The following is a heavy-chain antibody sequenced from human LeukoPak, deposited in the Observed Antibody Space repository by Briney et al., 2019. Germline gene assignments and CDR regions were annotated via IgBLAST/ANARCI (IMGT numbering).Heavy chain of an antibody. D-gene: IGHD6-19*01. Sequence: GASVKVSCKASGYTFTNYAMNWVRQAPGQGLEWMGCINTNTGKPTYVQGFTGRFVFSLDASVSAAYLQISSLKSEYTAVYYCARAVYEYRSGWYTPHMGFDPWGQGTLVTVSS. CDR2: INTNTGKP. V-gene: IGHV7-4-1*02. CDR3: ARAVYEYRSGWYTPHMGFDP. CDR1: GYTFTNYA. J-gene: IGHJ5*02.